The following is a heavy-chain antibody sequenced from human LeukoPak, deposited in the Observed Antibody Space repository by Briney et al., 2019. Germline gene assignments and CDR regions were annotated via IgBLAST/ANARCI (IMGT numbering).Heavy chain of an antibody. CDR3: AEDPILTGFYNDGR. CDR1: GFTFGDYA. V-gene: IGHV3-23*01. J-gene: IGHJ4*02. CDR2: INDGGGIV. D-gene: IGHD3-9*01. Sequence: GGSLRLSCTESGFTFGDYAMTWVRQAPGKGLQWVSSINDGGGIVYYADSVKGRFTISRDNSKNTLYLEMNSLRAEDTARYFCAEDPILTGFYNDGRWGQGTLVIVSS.